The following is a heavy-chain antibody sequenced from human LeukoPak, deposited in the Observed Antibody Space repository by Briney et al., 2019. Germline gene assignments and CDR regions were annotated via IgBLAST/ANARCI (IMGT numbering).Heavy chain of an antibody. J-gene: IGHJ3*02. Sequence: ASVKVSCKASGYTFTSYGISWVRQAPGQGLEWMGWISAYNGNTNYAQKLQGRVTMTTDTSTSTAYMELRSLRSDDTAAYYCARETLGVHAFDIWGQGTMVTVSS. CDR3: ARETLGVHAFDI. D-gene: IGHD7-27*01. V-gene: IGHV1-18*01. CDR2: ISAYNGNT. CDR1: GYTFTSYG.